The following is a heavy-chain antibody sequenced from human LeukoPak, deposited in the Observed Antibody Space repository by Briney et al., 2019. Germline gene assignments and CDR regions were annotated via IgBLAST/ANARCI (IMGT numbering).Heavy chain of an antibody. CDR2: INHDGSST. Sequence: GGSLRLSCATSGFTFTTFWMHWVRQAPGKGLVWVSRINHDGSSTNYADSVKGRFTISRDNAKNTVYLQMNSLRAEDTAVYYCARGGRWYDILTGYMGPYYFDYWGQGTLVTVSS. CDR1: GFTFTTFW. V-gene: IGHV3-74*01. D-gene: IGHD3-9*01. J-gene: IGHJ4*02. CDR3: ARGGRWYDILTGYMGPYYFDY.